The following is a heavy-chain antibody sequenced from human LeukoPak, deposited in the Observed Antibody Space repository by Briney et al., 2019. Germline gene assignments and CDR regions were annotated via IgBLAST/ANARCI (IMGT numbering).Heavy chain of an antibody. J-gene: IGHJ4*02. CDR2: ISGTSSYI. CDR1: GFTFSSYS. V-gene: IGHV3-21*01. CDR3: ARGPYSSSWSEFDY. Sequence: PGGSLRLSCAASGFTFSSYSMNWVRQAPGKGLEWVSVISGTSSYIYYADSVKGRFTISRDNAKNSLYLQMNSLRAEDTAAYYCARGPYSSSWSEFDYWGQGTLVIVSS. D-gene: IGHD6-13*01.